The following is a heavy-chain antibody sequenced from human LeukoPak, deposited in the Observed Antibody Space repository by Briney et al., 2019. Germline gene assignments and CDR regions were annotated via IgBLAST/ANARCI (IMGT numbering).Heavy chain of an antibody. V-gene: IGHV3-23*01. D-gene: IGHD6-13*01. CDR1: GFTFSSYA. J-gene: IGHJ4*02. Sequence: GGSLRLSCAAAGFTFSSYAMSWVRQAPGKGLEWVSAISGSGGSTYYADSVKGRFTISRDNSKNTLYLQMNSLRAEDTAVYYCAKVAGIAAAGTGQGDYWGQGTLVTVSS. CDR2: ISGSGGST. CDR3: AKVAGIAAAGTGQGDY.